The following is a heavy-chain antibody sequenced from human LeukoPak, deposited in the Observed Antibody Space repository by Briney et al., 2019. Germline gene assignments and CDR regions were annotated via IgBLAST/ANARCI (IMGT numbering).Heavy chain of an antibody. D-gene: IGHD4-17*01. CDR3: ATDYGDYPGY. CDR1: GGTFNSYT. J-gene: IGHJ4*02. CDR2: IIPNSGGT. Sequence: ASVKVSCKASGGTFNSYTISWVRQAPGQGLEWMGRIIPNSGGTNYAQKFQGRVTMTRDTSISTAYMELSRLRSDDTAVYYCATDYGDYPGYWGQGTLVTVSS. V-gene: IGHV1-2*02.